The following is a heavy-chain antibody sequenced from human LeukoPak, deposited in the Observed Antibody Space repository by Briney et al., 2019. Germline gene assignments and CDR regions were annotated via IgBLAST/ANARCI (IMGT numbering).Heavy chain of an antibody. D-gene: IGHD5-18*01. CDR3: ARLGYSYGVGY. Sequence: GRSLRLSCAASGFTFSSYAMRWVRQAPGKGLEWVAVISYDGSNKYYADPVKGRFTISRDNSKNTLYLQMNSLRAEDTAVYYCARLGYSYGVGYWGQGTLVTVSS. J-gene: IGHJ4*02. CDR1: GFTFSSYA. V-gene: IGHV3-30*01. CDR2: ISYDGSNK.